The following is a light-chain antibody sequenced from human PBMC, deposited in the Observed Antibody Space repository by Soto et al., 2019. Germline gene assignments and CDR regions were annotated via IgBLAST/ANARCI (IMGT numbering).Light chain of an antibody. V-gene: IGKV1-5*03. J-gene: IGKJ1*01. Sequence: DIQMAQCPSTLSASVGDRVTITCRASQSISSWLAWYQQKPGKAPKLLIYKASTLESGVPSRFSGSGSGTEFTLTISSLQPDDFAAYYCQQCNSYPWTFGQGTKVEIK. CDR2: KAS. CDR1: QSISSW. CDR3: QQCNSYPWT.